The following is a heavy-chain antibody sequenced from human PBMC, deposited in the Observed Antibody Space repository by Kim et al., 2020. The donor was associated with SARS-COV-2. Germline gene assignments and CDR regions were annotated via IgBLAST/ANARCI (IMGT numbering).Heavy chain of an antibody. CDR2: LLTSAET. CDR1: GLTVSRSF. V-gene: IGHV3-53*01. J-gene: IGHJ1*01. CDR3: SMGYVQGYFHN. Sequence: GGSLRLSCAASGLTVSRSFMAWVRQTSGSRLEWVSVLLTSAETHYADSVKGRFIISRDSSKDTLSLQMISLRVEDTAHYYCSMGYVQGYFHNWGPGTHVTVSS. D-gene: IGHD2-2*01.